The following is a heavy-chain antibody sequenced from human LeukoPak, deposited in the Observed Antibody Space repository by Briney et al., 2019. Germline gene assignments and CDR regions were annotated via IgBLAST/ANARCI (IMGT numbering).Heavy chain of an antibody. CDR2: INPSGGST. CDR1: GYTFTSYY. CDR3: ATDTTITGDAYYYYYGMDV. Sequence: GASVKVSCKASGYTFTSYYMHWVRQAPGQGLEWMGIINPSGGSTSYAQKFQGRVTMTRDTSTSTVYMELSSLRSEDTAVYYCATDTTITGDAYYYYYGMDVWGQGTTVTVSS. D-gene: IGHD7-27*01. J-gene: IGHJ6*02. V-gene: IGHV1-46*01.